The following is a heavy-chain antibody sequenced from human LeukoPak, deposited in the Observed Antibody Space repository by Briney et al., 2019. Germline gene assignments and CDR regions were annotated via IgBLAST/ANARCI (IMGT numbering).Heavy chain of an antibody. J-gene: IGHJ4*02. V-gene: IGHV4-4*07. CDR2: IYTSGST. Sequence: SETLSLTCTVSGGSISSYYWSWIRQPAGKGLEWIGRIYTSGSTNYNPSLKSRATMSVDTSKNQFSLKLSSVTAADTAVYYCARGPPPDSSGYYYYFDYWGQGTLVTVSS. D-gene: IGHD3-22*01. CDR3: ARGPPPDSSGYYYYFDY. CDR1: GGSISSYY.